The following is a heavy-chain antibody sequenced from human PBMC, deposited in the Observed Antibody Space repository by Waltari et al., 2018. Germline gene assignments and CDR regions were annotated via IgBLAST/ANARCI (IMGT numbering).Heavy chain of an antibody. Sequence: QVQLQESGPGLVKPSETLSLTCTVSGGSISSYYWSWIRQPPGKGLEWIGYIYYSGSTNYNPALKSRVTISVDTSKNQFSLKLSSVTAADTAVYYCAREGGYDRYFDYWGQGTLVTVSS. CDR1: GGSISSYY. J-gene: IGHJ4*02. D-gene: IGHD5-12*01. CDR2: IYYSGST. CDR3: AREGGYDRYFDY. V-gene: IGHV4-59*01.